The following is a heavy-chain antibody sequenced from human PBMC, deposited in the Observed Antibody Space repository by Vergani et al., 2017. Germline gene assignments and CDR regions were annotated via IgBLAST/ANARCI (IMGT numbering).Heavy chain of an antibody. Sequence: EVEVVESGGGLVQPGGSLRLSCAASGFTFSNYWMHWLRQAPGKGLEWVAAIKGDGSAKQYVESVKGRCTISRDNPKISLYLQMTSLRVADTAVYYWARGHPFGIYWGEGTRVTVSS. CDR2: IKGDGSAK. D-gene: IGHD3-3*01. J-gene: IGHJ4*02. CDR1: GFTFSNYW. V-gene: IGHV3-7*01. CDR3: ARGHPFGIY.